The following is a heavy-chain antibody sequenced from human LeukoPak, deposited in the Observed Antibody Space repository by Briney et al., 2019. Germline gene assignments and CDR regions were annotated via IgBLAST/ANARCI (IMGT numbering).Heavy chain of an antibody. CDR3: ARGDGDYDWFDP. Sequence: KPSETLSLTCTVSGGSISSGSYYWSWIRQPAGKGLEWIGRIYTSGSTNYNPSLKSRVTISVDTSKNQFSLKLSSVTAADTAVYYCARGDGDYDWFDPWGQGTLVTVSS. CDR1: GGSISSGSYY. J-gene: IGHJ5*02. V-gene: IGHV4-61*02. CDR2: IYTSGST. D-gene: IGHD4-17*01.